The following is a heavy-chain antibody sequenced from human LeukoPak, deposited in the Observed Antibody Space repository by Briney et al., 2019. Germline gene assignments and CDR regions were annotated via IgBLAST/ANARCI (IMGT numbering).Heavy chain of an antibody. Sequence: SETLSLTCTVSGGSISSYYWSWIRQPPGKGLEWIGYIYYSGSTNHNPSLKSRVTISVDTSKNQFSLKLSSVTAADTAVYYCARDYGDFFDYWGQGTLVTVSS. CDR2: IYYSGST. V-gene: IGHV4-59*01. CDR1: GGSISSYY. D-gene: IGHD4-17*01. CDR3: ARDYGDFFDY. J-gene: IGHJ4*02.